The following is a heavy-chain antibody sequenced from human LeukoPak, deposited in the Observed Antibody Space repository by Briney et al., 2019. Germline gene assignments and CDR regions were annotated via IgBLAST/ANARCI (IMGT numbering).Heavy chain of an antibody. D-gene: IGHD6-6*01. CDR1: GFTFSNYG. Sequence: GGSLRLSCAASGFTFSNYGMNWVRQAPGKGLEWVSPISDSAGSTFYADSVKGRFTISRDNSKNTLYLQMNSLRAGDTAIYYCAKRMQYSSSSAYFDYWGQGTLVTVSS. CDR2: ISDSAGST. CDR3: AKRMQYSSSSAYFDY. J-gene: IGHJ4*02. V-gene: IGHV3-23*01.